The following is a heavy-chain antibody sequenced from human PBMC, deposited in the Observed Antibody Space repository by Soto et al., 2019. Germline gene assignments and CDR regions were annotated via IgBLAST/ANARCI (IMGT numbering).Heavy chain of an antibody. CDR1: GGSISSSSYY. D-gene: IGHD1-26*01. J-gene: IGHJ4*02. CDR3: ASYIVGATLYYFDY. V-gene: IGHV4-39*01. CDR2: IYYSGST. Sequence: QLQLQESGPGLVKPSETLSLTCTVSGGSISSSSYYWGWIRQPPGKGLEWIGSIYYSGSTYYNPSLKSRVPISVDTSKNQFSLKLSSVTAADTAVYYCASYIVGATLYYFDYWGQGTLVTVSS.